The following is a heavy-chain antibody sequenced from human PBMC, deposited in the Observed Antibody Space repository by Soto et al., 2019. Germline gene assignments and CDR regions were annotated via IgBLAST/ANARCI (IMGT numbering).Heavy chain of an antibody. CDR1: GFTFSSYA. CDR2: ISGGGGT. CDR3: AKDPGNSGYDYYYYYYGMDL. D-gene: IGHD5-12*01. Sequence: EVQLLESGGGLVQPGGSLRLSCAASGFTFSSYAMSWVRQAPGKGLEWVSAISGGGGTYYADSVKGRFTISRDNSKNTLFLQMTSLRAEDTAVYYCAKDPGNSGYDYYYYYYGMDLWGQGTTVTVSS. V-gene: IGHV3-23*01. J-gene: IGHJ6*02.